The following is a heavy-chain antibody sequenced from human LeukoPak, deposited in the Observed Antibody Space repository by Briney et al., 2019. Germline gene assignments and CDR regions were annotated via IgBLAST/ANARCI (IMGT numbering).Heavy chain of an antibody. V-gene: IGHV4-39*07. D-gene: IGHD4-17*01. CDR3: ARNHYGHPLDY. CDR1: SASISSSSYY. Sequence: SETLSLTCTVSSASISSSSYYWGWIRQPPGKGLEWIGNIYYDGSTYYNPSLKSRVTISVDTSKNQFSLKLSSVTAADTAVYYCARNHYGHPLDYWGQGTLVTVSS. CDR2: IYYDGST. J-gene: IGHJ4*02.